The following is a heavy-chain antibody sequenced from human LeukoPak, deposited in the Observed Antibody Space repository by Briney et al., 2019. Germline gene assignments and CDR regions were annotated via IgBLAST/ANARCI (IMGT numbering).Heavy chain of an antibody. D-gene: IGHD3-10*01. CDR2: ISAYNGNT. J-gene: IGHJ4*02. CDR3: ARDSPLFSGNGFDY. Sequence: GASVKVSCKASGYTFTSYGISWVRQAPGQGLEWMGWISAYNGNTNYAQKLQGRVTMTTDTSTSTAYMELRSLRSDDTAMYYCARDSPLFSGNGFDYWGQGTLVTVSS. CDR1: GYTFTSYG. V-gene: IGHV1-18*01.